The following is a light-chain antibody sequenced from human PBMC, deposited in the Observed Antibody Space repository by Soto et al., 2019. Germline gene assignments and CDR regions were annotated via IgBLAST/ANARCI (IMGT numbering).Light chain of an antibody. CDR1: SSDLGGYNY. V-gene: IGLV2-14*01. Sequence: QSVLTQPASVSGSPGQSITISCTGTSSDLGGYNYVSWYQQHPGKAPKLMIYEVGNRPSGVSNRFSGSKSGNTASLTISGLQAEDEADYYCTSYTTINTLVFGGGTKLTVL. J-gene: IGLJ3*02. CDR3: TSYTTINTLV. CDR2: EVG.